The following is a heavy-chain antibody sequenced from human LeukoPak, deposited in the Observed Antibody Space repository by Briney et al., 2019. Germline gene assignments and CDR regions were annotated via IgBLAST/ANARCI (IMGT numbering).Heavy chain of an antibody. Sequence: GGSLRLSCAASGFTFSNYWMHWVRQAPGKGLVWVSRINSDGIRTNYADSVKGRFTISRDNAENTLYLQMNSLRAEDTAVYYCARGGYEAYYFDLWGRGTLVTVSS. CDR3: ARGGYEAYYFDL. D-gene: IGHD2-15*01. CDR1: GFTFSNYW. CDR2: INSDGIRT. V-gene: IGHV3-74*01. J-gene: IGHJ2*01.